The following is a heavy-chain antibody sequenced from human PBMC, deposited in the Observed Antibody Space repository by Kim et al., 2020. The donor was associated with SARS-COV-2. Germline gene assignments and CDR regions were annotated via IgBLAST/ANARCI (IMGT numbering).Heavy chain of an antibody. CDR2: ISSSGSTI. CDR3: ASTGITIFGVVV. D-gene: IGHD3-3*01. J-gene: IGHJ4*02. V-gene: IGHV3-48*03. CDR1: GFTFSSYE. Sequence: GGSLRLSCAASGFTFSSYEMNWVRQAPGKGLEWVSYISSSGSTIYYADSVKGRFTISRDNAKNSLYLQMNSLRAEDTAVYYCASTGITIFGVVVWGQGTLVTVSS.